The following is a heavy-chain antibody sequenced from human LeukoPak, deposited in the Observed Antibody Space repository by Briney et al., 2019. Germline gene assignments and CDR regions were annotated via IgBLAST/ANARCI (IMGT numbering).Heavy chain of an antibody. V-gene: IGHV1-2*06. CDR3: ARGALYCSGGSCYSRVNYWYFDL. CDR1: GYTFTGYY. CDR2: INPNSGGT. J-gene: IGHJ2*01. Sequence: ASVKVSCKASGYTFTGYYMHWVRQAPGRGLEWMGRINPNSGGTNYAQKFQGKVTMTRDTSISTAYMELSRLRSDDTAVYYCARGALYCSGGSCYSRVNYWYFDLWGRGTLVTVSS. D-gene: IGHD2-15*01.